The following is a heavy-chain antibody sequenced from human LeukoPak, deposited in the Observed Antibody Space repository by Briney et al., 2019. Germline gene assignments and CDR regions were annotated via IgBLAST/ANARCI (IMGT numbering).Heavy chain of an antibody. J-gene: IGHJ6*02. D-gene: IGHD3-10*01. CDR3: ARSYYYGSGARDYYYYGMDV. CDR2: IYYSGST. CDR1: GGSISSYY. Sequence: SETLSLTCTVSGGSISSYYRSWIRQPPGKGLEWIGYIYYSGSTNYNPSLKSRVTISVGTSKNQFSLKLSSVTAADTAVYYCARSYYYGSGARDYYYYGMDVWGQGTTVTVSS. V-gene: IGHV4-59*01.